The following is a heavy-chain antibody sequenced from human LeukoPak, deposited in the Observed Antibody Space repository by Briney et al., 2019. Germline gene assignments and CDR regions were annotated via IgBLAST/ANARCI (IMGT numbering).Heavy chain of an antibody. V-gene: IGHV4-38-2*01. CDR3: ARNVTAGYFDY. D-gene: IGHD1-1*01. CDR1: GYPISSGYY. Sequence: TSETLSLTCAVSGYPISSGYYWGWIRQPPGKGLEWIATIYHNWGIYFNPSLKSRVTISLDTSKNQFSLKLTSVTAADTAMYYCARNVTAGYFDYWGQGILVTVSS. J-gene: IGHJ4*02. CDR2: IYHNWGI.